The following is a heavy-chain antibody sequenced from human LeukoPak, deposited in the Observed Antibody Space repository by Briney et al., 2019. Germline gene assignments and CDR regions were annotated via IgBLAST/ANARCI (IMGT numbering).Heavy chain of an antibody. Sequence: ASVKVSCKASGYTFTSYDINWVRQATGQGLEWMGWMNPNSGNTGYAQKFQGRVTMTRNTSISTAYMELSSLRSEDTAVYYCARSRSRSYYWFDPWGQGTLVTVSS. V-gene: IGHV1-8*01. J-gene: IGHJ5*02. D-gene: IGHD1-26*01. CDR3: ARSRSRSYYWFDP. CDR1: GYTFTSYD. CDR2: MNPNSGNT.